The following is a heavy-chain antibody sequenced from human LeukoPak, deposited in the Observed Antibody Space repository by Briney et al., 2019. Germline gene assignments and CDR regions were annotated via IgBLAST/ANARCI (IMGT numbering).Heavy chain of an antibody. Sequence: SETLSLTCTVSGGSISSYYWSWIRQPPGKGLEWIGYIYYSGSTNYNPSLKSRVTISVDTSKNQFSLKLSSVTAAVTAVYYCARGYSSGWYAPLGYWGQGTLVTVSS. J-gene: IGHJ4*02. CDR1: GGSISSYY. CDR2: IYYSGST. D-gene: IGHD6-19*01. V-gene: IGHV4-59*01. CDR3: ARGYSSGWYAPLGY.